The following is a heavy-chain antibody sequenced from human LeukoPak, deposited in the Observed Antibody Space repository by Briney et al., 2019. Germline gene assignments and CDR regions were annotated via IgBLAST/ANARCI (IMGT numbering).Heavy chain of an antibody. CDR1: GFTFSSYG. Sequence: PGGSLRLSCAASGFTFSSYGMHWVRQAPAKGLEWVAFIRYDGSNKYYADSVKGRFTISRDNSKNTLYLQMNSLRAEDTALYYCAREVRDILTGYYSRMNWFDPWGQGTLVTVSS. D-gene: IGHD3-9*01. CDR3: AREVRDILTGYYSRMNWFDP. CDR2: IRYDGSNK. V-gene: IGHV3-30*02. J-gene: IGHJ5*02.